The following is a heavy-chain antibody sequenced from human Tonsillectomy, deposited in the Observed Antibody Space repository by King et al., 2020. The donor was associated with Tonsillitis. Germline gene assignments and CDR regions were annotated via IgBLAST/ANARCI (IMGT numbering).Heavy chain of an antibody. CDR3: ARVGVSGSQHNDY. J-gene: IGHJ4*02. CDR2: IHYSGST. Sequence: LQLQESGPGLVKPSETLSLTCTVSGGSISSSSHYWGWIRQPPGTGLEWIATIHYSGSTYYNPSLKSRVTMSVDTSKNQFSLKLSSVTAADTAVYYCARVGVSGSQHNDYWGQGTLVTVSS. CDR1: GGSISSSSHY. V-gene: IGHV4-39*07. D-gene: IGHD1-26*01.